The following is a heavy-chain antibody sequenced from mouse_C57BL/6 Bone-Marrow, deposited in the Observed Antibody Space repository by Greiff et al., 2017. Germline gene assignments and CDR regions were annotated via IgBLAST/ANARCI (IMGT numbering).Heavy chain of an antibody. CDR1: GYTFTDYN. CDR3: ARSGYDYDWFAY. CDR2: INPNNGGT. Sequence: VQLQQSGPELVKPGASVKIPCKASGYTFTDYNMDWVKQSHGKSLEWIGDINPNNGGTIYNQKFKGKATLTADKSSSTAYMELRSLTSEDTAVYYCARSGYDYDWFAYWGQGTLVTVSA. V-gene: IGHV1-18*01. J-gene: IGHJ3*01. D-gene: IGHD2-4*01.